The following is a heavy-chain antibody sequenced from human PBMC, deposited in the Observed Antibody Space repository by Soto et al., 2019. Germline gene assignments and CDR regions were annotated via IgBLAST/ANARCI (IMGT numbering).Heavy chain of an antibody. D-gene: IGHD3-10*01. V-gene: IGHV3-23*01. Sequence: GGTLRVSCAASGFTFSRYAMSWVRQAPGKGLEWVSAISGSGGSKYYAEPVKGRFTISRDNSKKTLYLQMNSLRAEDTAVYYCAKVMVRGVIISNRYFDYWGQGTLVTVSS. CDR3: AKVMVRGVIISNRYFDY. J-gene: IGHJ4*02. CDR1: GFTFSRYA. CDR2: ISGSGGSK.